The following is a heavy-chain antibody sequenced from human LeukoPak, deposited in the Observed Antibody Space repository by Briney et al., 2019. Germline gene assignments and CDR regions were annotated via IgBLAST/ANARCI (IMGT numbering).Heavy chain of an antibody. Sequence: GGSLRLSCAASGFTFSSYSMNWVRQAPGKGLEWVSSISSSSSYIYYADSVKGRFTISRDNAKNSLYLQMNSLRAEDTAVYYCAKERDYAEDMDVWGKGTTVTVSS. CDR1: GFTFSSYS. V-gene: IGHV3-21*01. CDR2: ISSSSSYI. CDR3: AKERDYAEDMDV. D-gene: IGHD4-17*01. J-gene: IGHJ6*03.